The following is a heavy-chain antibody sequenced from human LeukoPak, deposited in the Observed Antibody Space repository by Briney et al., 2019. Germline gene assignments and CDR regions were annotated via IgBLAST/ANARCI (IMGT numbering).Heavy chain of an antibody. Sequence: GESLRLSCAASGFTFSTYAMHWVRQAPGKGLEWVAVISDSGTKKYYADSVKGRFALSRDNSKNMLYLQMNSLRVEDTAVYYCARDQVGGAVDYWGQGTLVTVSS. CDR3: ARDQVGGAVDY. V-gene: IGHV3-30*09. J-gene: IGHJ4*02. CDR2: ISDSGTKK. D-gene: IGHD6-13*01. CDR1: GFTFSTYA.